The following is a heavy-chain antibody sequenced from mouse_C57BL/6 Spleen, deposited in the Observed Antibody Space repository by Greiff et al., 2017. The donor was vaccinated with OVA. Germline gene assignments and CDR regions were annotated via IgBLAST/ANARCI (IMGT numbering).Heavy chain of an antibody. CDR2: IYPRDGST. CDR1: GYTFTDHT. J-gene: IGHJ4*01. V-gene: IGHV1-78*01. CDR3: AREDGYYVYAMDY. Sequence: VKLMESDAELVKPGASVKISCKVSGYTFTDHTIHWMKQRPEQGLEWIGYIYPRDGSTKYNEKFKGKATLTADKSSSTAYMQLNSLTSEDSAVYFCAREDGYYVYAMDYWGQGTSVTVSS. D-gene: IGHD2-3*01.